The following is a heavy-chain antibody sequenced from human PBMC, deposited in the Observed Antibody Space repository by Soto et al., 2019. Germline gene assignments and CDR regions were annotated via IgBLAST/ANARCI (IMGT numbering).Heavy chain of an antibody. CDR1: RVTFSSCS. J-gene: IGHJ5*02. D-gene: IGHD3-10*01. CDR2: IWYDGSNK. Sequence: SLSLSGASSRVTFSSCSRQWVLPAPGKGLEWVAVIWYDGSNKYYADPVKGRFTTSRDNSKNTLYLQMNSLRAEDTAVYYCARRWFGELAAGEWFDPWGQGTLVTVSS. CDR3: ARRWFGELAAGEWFDP. V-gene: IGHV3-33*01.